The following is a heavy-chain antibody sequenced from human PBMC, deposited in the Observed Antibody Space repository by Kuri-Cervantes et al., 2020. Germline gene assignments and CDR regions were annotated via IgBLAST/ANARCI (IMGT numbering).Heavy chain of an antibody. Sequence: GSLRLSCTVSGGSVRSNNYYWDWIRQPPGKGLEWIGEISYSGDTKYNPSLDSRVTISADTSKNQFSLKLTFVTAADTAVYYCARYRRGEGKGFDYWDQGTLVTVSS. CDR3: ARYRRGEGKGFDY. J-gene: IGHJ4*02. CDR2: ISYSGDT. V-gene: IGHV4-61*01. CDR1: GGSVRSNNYY. D-gene: IGHD1-14*01.